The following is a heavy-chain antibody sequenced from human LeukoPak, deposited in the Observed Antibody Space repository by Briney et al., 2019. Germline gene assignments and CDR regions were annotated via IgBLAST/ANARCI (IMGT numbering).Heavy chain of an antibody. V-gene: IGHV3-23*01. Sequence: GSLRLSCAASGFTFSSYAMSWVRQAPGKGLEWVSAISGSGGNTYYADSVKGRFTISRDNSKNTLYLQMTSLRAEDTAEYYCAKGPLTEVAGTTWDYWGQGTLVTVSS. J-gene: IGHJ4*02. CDR3: AKGPLTEVAGTTWDY. CDR1: GFTFSSYA. D-gene: IGHD6-19*01. CDR2: ISGSGGNT.